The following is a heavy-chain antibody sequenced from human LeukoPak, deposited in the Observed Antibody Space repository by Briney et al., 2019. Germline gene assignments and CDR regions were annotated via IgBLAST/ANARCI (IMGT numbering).Heavy chain of an antibody. CDR3: ARDFHSSGYYHYFHY. V-gene: IGHV1-18*01. D-gene: IGHD3-22*01. Sequence: ASVKVSCKASGYTFTSYGISWVRQAPEQALEWMGWISGYNGNTNYAQKLQGRDTMTTDTSTSTAYMELSSMRSDDTAVYYCARDFHSSGYYHYFHYWGQGTLVTVSS. J-gene: IGHJ4*02. CDR2: ISGYNGNT. CDR1: GYTFTSYG.